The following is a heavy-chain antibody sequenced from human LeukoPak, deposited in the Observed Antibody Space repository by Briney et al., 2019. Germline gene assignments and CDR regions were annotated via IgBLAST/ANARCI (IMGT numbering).Heavy chain of an antibody. CDR2: ILNDGSQE. V-gene: IGHV3-33*08. J-gene: IGHJ3*02. Sequence: GGSLRLSCAASGFTFSSYGMHWVRQAPGKGLEWVAVILNDGSQEKYADSVKGRFAISRDNSKNTLFLQMNSLRAEDTAVYYCARDDALGDNALDIWGQGTMVAVSS. D-gene: IGHD3-16*01. CDR1: GFTFSSYG. CDR3: ARDDALGDNALDI.